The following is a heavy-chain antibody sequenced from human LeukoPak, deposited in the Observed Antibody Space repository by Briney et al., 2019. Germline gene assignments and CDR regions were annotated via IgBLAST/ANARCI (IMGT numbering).Heavy chain of an antibody. V-gene: IGHV1-18*01. CDR2: ISGHNGNT. Sequence: ASVKVSFKASGYSFTSYLISWVRQVPGQGLEWMGWISGHNGNTDYAQKFKDRVTLTTDTSSSTAYMELRSLTSDDTAVYFCARIWAELQLVCDFWGQGTLVTVSP. J-gene: IGHJ4*02. D-gene: IGHD6-13*01. CDR3: ARIWAELQLVCDF. CDR1: GYSFTSYL.